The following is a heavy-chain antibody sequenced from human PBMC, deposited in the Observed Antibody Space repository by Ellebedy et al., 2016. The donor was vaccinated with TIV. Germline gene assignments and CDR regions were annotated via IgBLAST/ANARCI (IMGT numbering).Heavy chain of an antibody. Sequence: ASVKVSCXASGYTFTSYGISWVRQAPGQGLEWMGWINPNSGGTNYAQKFQGWVTMTRDTSISTAYMELSRLRSDDTAVYYCATEAGYCTNGVCYPGPGYFDYWGQGTLVTVSS. CDR2: INPNSGGT. V-gene: IGHV1-2*04. CDR1: GYTFTSYG. CDR3: ATEAGYCTNGVCYPGPGYFDY. D-gene: IGHD2-8*01. J-gene: IGHJ4*02.